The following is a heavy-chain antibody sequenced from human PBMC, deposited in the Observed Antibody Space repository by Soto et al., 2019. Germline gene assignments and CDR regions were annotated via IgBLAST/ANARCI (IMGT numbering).Heavy chain of an antibody. CDR1: GLIFRTYA. Sequence: PGGSLRLSCAASGLIFRTYAMHWVRQAPGKGLEWVAFIWSDGSDKNYADSVKGRFTISRDNSNNTLFLQMSNLRAEDTAVYYCAREAIAAAGPLDYWGPGTLFTVSS. J-gene: IGHJ4*02. D-gene: IGHD6-13*01. CDR3: AREAIAAAGPLDY. CDR2: IWSDGSDK. V-gene: IGHV3-33*01.